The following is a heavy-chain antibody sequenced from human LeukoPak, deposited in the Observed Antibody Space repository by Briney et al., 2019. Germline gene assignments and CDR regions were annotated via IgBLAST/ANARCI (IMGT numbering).Heavy chain of an antibody. CDR2: ISSSGSTI. CDR1: GFTFSDYY. CDR3: ARGSWELGQTYYYYGMDV. D-gene: IGHD1-26*01. J-gene: IGHJ6*02. Sequence: GGSLRLSCAASGFTFSDYYMSWIRQAPGKGLEWVSYISSSGSTIYYADSVKGRFTISRDNAKNSLYLQMNSLRAEDTAVYYCARGSWELGQTYYYYGMDVWGQGTTVTVSS. V-gene: IGHV3-11*04.